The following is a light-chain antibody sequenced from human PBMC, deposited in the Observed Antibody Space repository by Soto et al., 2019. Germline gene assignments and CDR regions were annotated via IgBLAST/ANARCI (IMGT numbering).Light chain of an antibody. CDR1: QSISSY. CDR3: QQRGTWCT. V-gene: IGKV3-11*01. Sequence: EFVLTQSPAILSLSPGDRATLSCRASQSISSYLSWYQQKPGQAPRLLIYAASTRGTGIPARFSGSGSGTVFPLIISRLAAEDFAVYYCQQRGTWCTFGQGTKVQIK. CDR2: AAS. J-gene: IGKJ1*01.